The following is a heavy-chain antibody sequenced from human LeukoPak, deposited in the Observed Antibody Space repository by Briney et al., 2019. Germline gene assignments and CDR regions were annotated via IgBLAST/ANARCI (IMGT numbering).Heavy chain of an antibody. CDR1: GNTLTELS. Sequence: GASVKVSCKVFGNTLTELSMHWVRQAPGKGLESMGGFAPEDGETIYAQQFQGRLTMTEDTSTDTAYMELSRLTSDDTAVYYCTTGRRYQLYDYWGQGTLVTVSS. J-gene: IGHJ4*02. CDR2: FAPEDGET. CDR3: TTGRRYQLYDY. D-gene: IGHD1-1*01. V-gene: IGHV1-24*01.